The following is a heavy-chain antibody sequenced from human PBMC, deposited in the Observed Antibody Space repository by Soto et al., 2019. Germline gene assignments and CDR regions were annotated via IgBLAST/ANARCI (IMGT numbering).Heavy chain of an antibody. J-gene: IGHJ4*02. V-gene: IGHV3-15*01. CDR2: IKSKTDGGTT. D-gene: IGHD4-17*01. CDR1: GFTFSNAW. CDR3: TTISRIPYGDFDY. Sequence: LRLSCAASGFTFSNAWMSWVRQAPGKGLEWVGRIKSKTDGGTTDYAAPVKGRFTISRGDSKNTLYLQMNSLKTEDTAVYYCTTISRIPYGDFDYWGQGTLVTVSS.